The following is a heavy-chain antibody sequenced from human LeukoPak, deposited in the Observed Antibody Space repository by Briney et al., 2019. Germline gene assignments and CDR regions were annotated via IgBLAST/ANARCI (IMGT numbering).Heavy chain of an antibody. Sequence: PSETLSLTCTVSGGSTSSRRYYWGWIRQPPGKGLQWIGSINNSGTPRYNPSLKSRVTMSMDTSKNQFSLKVTSVTAADTAVYFCARDARGGDDCCNWFDAWGQGILVTVSS. CDR1: GGSTSSRRYY. CDR2: INNSGTP. V-gene: IGHV4-39*07. D-gene: IGHD2-21*02. J-gene: IGHJ5*02. CDR3: ARDARGGDDCCNWFDA.